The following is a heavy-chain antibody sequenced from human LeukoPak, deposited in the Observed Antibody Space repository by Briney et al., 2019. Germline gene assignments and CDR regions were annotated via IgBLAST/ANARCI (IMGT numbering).Heavy chain of an antibody. CDR1: GFTFSDYY. Sequence: GGSLRLSCVASGFTFSDYYMSWIRQAPGKGLEWVSSISSISSTIYYADSVKGRFTISRDNAKNSLYLQMNSLRPEDTAVYYCAGRFGSGSYNSPNWGQGTLVTVSS. CDR3: AGRFGSGSYNSPN. CDR2: ISSISSTI. D-gene: IGHD3-10*01. J-gene: IGHJ4*02. V-gene: IGHV3-11*04.